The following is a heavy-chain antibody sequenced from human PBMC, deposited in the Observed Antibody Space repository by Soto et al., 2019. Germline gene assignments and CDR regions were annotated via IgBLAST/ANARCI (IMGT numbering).Heavy chain of an antibody. CDR1: GGSVSSSRYY. CDR2: VYYGGIT. V-gene: IGHV4-39*01. J-gene: IGHJ4*02. D-gene: IGHD6-13*01. Sequence: SETLSLTCTVSGGSVSSSRYYWGWIRQPPGKGLEWIGSVYYGGITYYIPSLKSRVTISVDTSKNQFSLELSSVTAADTAVYYCARHRYGSSSPVDYWGQGTLVTVSS. CDR3: ARHRYGSSSPVDY.